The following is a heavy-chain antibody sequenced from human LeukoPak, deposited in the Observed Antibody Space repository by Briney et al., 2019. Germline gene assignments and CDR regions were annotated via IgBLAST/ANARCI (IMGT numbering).Heavy chain of an antibody. J-gene: IGHJ5*02. D-gene: IGHD2-2*01. CDR2: IDPSDSYT. V-gene: IGHV5-10-1*01. CDR1: GYSFTSYW. Sequence: GESLKISCKGSGYSFTSYWISWVRQMPGKGLEWMGRIDPSDSYTNYSPSFQGHVTISADKSISTAYLQWSSLKASDTAMYYCARGRVVPAAMAWFDPCGQGTLVTVSS. CDR3: ARGRVVPAAMAWFDP.